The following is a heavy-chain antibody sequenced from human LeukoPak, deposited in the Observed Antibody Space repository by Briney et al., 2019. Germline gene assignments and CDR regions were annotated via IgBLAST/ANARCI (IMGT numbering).Heavy chain of an antibody. V-gene: IGHV1-46*03. Sequence: GASVKVSCKESGYTFTSYYMHWVRQAPGQGLEWMGIINPSGGSTSYAQKFQGRVTMTRDTSTSTVYMELSSLRSEDTAVYYCARFGHCSGGSCYYFELDYWGQGTLVTVSS. CDR1: GYTFTSYY. CDR3: ARFGHCSGGSCYYFELDY. CDR2: INPSGGST. J-gene: IGHJ4*02. D-gene: IGHD2-15*01.